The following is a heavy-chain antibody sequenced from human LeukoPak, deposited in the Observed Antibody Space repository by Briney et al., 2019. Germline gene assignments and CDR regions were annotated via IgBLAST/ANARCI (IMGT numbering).Heavy chain of an antibody. J-gene: IGHJ4*02. Sequence: PGGSLRLSCAASGFTFSSYAMSWVCQAPGKGLEWVSAISGSGGSTYYADSVKGRFTISRDNSKNTLYLQMNSLRAEDTAVYYCAKTQIAVAGIEYYFDYWGQGTLVTVSS. V-gene: IGHV3-23*01. D-gene: IGHD6-19*01. CDR3: AKTQIAVAGIEYYFDY. CDR1: GFTFSSYA. CDR2: ISGSGGST.